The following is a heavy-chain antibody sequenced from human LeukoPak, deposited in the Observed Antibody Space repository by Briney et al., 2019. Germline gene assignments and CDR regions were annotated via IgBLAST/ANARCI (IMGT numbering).Heavy chain of an antibody. CDR2: ITAGNGNT. Sequence: GASVKVSCKASGYNFRNYGIGWVRQAPRQGLEWMGWITAGNGNTNYAQKVQGRVTMTTDTSTSTAYMELRSLRSDDTAVYFCARGSARGYSYGYNAFDIWGLGTMVTVSS. CDR1: GYNFRNYG. CDR3: ARGSARGYSYGYNAFDI. D-gene: IGHD5-18*01. J-gene: IGHJ3*02. V-gene: IGHV1-18*01.